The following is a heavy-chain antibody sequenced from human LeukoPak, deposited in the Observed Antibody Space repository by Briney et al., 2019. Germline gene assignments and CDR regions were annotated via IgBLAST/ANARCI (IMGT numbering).Heavy chain of an antibody. V-gene: IGHV4-31*03. CDR3: ARDTGGNWDFDY. J-gene: IGHJ4*02. CDR1: GGSISSGGYY. CDR2: IYYSGST. D-gene: IGHD4-23*01. Sequence: SQTLSLTCTVSGGSISSGGYYWSWIRQHPGKGLEWIGYIYYSGSTYYNPSLKSRVTISVDTSKNQFSLKLSSVTAADTAVYYCARDTGGNWDFDYWGQGTLVTVSS.